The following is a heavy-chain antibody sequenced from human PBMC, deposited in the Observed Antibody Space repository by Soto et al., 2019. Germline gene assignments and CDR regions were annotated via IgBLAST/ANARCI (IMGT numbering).Heavy chain of an antibody. CDR3: ATVDYDFWSGSKGIGY. J-gene: IGHJ4*02. V-gene: IGHV1-8*01. CDR1: GYTFTSYD. D-gene: IGHD3-3*01. CDR2: MNPNSGNT. Sequence: ASVKVSCKASGYTFTSYDINWVRQATGQGVEWMGWMNPNSGNTGYAQKFQGRVTMTRNTSISTAYMELSSLRSEDTAVYYCATVDYDFWSGSKGIGYWGEGTLVTVSS.